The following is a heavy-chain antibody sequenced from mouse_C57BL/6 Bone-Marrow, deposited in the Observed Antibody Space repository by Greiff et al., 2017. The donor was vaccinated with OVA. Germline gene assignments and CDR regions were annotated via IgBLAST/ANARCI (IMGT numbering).Heavy chain of an antibody. CDR3: ASVIYYGNYGFAY. CDR2: IWGVGST. J-gene: IGHJ3*01. CDR1: GFSLTSYG. D-gene: IGHD2-1*01. Sequence: VQLQESGPGLVAPSQSLSITCTVSGFSLTSYGVDWVRQSPGKGLEWLGVIWGVGSTNYNSALKSRLSISKDNSKSQVFLKMNSLQTDDTAMYYCASVIYYGNYGFAYWGQGTLVTVSA. V-gene: IGHV2-6*01.